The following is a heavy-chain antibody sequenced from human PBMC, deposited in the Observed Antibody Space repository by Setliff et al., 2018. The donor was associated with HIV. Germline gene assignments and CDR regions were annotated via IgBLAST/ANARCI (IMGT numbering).Heavy chain of an antibody. D-gene: IGHD3-3*01. CDR2: IYDSGSA. V-gene: IGHV4-31*03. CDR3: ARATYTLQFLKWSPDSSLYYYYMDV. CDR1: GHSISSGGYY. Sequence: SETLSLTCSVSGHSISSGGYYWNWIRQRPGKGLEWIGYIYDSGSADYNPSLKSRVTMSIDTSKNQFSLMLSPVTAADTAVYYCARATYTLQFLKWSPDSSLYYYYMDVWGKGTTVTVSS. J-gene: IGHJ6*03.